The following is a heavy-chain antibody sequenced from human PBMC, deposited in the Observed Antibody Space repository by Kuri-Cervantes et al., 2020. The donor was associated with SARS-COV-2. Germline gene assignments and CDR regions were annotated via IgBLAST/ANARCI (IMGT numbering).Heavy chain of an antibody. Sequence: GGSLRLSCAASGFTFSDAWMSWVRQAPGKGLEWVGRFKSKTAGGTTVYAAPVQGRFTISRDDSRNTLYLQMNSLRAEDTAVYYCAKDPSIYCSSTSCYFRYFDYWGQGTLVAVSS. V-gene: IGHV3-15*01. CDR3: AKDPSIYCSSTSCYFRYFDY. CDR2: FKSKTAGGTT. J-gene: IGHJ4*02. D-gene: IGHD2-2*01. CDR1: GFTFSDAW.